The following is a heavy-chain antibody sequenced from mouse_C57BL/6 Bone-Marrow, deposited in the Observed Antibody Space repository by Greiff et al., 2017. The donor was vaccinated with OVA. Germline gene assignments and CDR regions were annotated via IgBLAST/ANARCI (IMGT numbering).Heavy chain of an antibody. V-gene: IGHV7-3*01. J-gene: IGHJ1*03. CDR3: ARYQDGYDPSYWYVEG. Sequence: EVQLVESGGGLVQPGGSLSLSCAASGFTFTDYYMSWVRQPPGKALEWLGFIRNKANGYTTEYSASVKGRFTISRDNSQSILYLQMNALRAEDSATYYSARYQDGYDPSYWYVEGWGTGTTVTVSS. D-gene: IGHD2-2*01. CDR1: GFTFTDYY. CDR2: IRNKANGYTT.